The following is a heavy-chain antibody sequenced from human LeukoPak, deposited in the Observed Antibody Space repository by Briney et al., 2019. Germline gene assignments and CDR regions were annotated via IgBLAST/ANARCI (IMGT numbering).Heavy chain of an antibody. V-gene: IGHV4-4*07. J-gene: IGHJ4*02. CDR1: GGGISRYY. Sequence: SETPSLTSTVSGGGISRYYCSWIRQPASKGLEWTGRLYSSGSTNYNPSLKSRVTISVDTSKNQFSLKLSSVTAADTAVYYCARDTAAAPGGLTRYYFDYWGQGTLVTVSS. CDR2: LYSSGST. CDR3: ARDTAAAPGGLTRYYFDY. D-gene: IGHD6-13*01.